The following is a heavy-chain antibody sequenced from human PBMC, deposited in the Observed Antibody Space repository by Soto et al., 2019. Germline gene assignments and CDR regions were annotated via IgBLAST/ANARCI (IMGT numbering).Heavy chain of an antibody. V-gene: IGHV5-51*01. J-gene: IGHJ4*02. Sequence: GESLKISCXGSGYSFTSYWIGWVRQMPGKGLEWMGIIYPGDSDTRYSPSFQGQVTISADKSISTAYLQWSSLKASDTAMYYCATEAHYYDSSGYTRGYFDYWGQGTLVTVSS. CDR2: IYPGDSDT. CDR1: GYSFTSYW. D-gene: IGHD3-22*01. CDR3: ATEAHYYDSSGYTRGYFDY.